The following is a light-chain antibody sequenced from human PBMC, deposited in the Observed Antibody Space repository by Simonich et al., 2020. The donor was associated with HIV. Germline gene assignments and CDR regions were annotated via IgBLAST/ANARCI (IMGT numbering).Light chain of an antibody. CDR1: QSVLYSSNNKNY. J-gene: IGKJ2*01. Sequence: DIVMTQSPDSLAVSLGERATINCKSSQSVLYSSNNKNYLAWYQQKPGQPPKMLIYWASTRESGVPYRFSGSGSGTDFTLTISSLQPEDFVTYYCQQANSVPYTFGQGTKLEIK. V-gene: IGKV4-1*01. CDR3: QQANSVPYT. CDR2: WAS.